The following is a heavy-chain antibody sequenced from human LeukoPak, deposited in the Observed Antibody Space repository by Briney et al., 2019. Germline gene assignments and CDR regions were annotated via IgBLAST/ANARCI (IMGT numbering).Heavy chain of an antibody. V-gene: IGHV4-4*07. CDR2: IYAWGST. CDR3: ARDRAITIFGVDLDAFDI. J-gene: IGHJ3*02. D-gene: IGHD3-3*01. CDR1: GGSISIYY. Sequence: PSETLSLTCTVSGGSISIYYCSWIRQHAGKGLGWIGCIYAWGSTNYNPSLKSRVTMSVDTSKNQLSLKLSSVTAADTDVYYCARDRAITIFGVDLDAFDIWSQGTMVTVSS.